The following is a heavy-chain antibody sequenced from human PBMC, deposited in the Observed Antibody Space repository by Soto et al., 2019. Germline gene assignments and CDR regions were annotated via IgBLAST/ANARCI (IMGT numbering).Heavy chain of an antibody. D-gene: IGHD3-10*01. J-gene: IGHJ4*02. CDR1: GFTFNSYS. Sequence: QVQVVESGGGVVQPGRSLRLSCAASGFTFNSYSMHWVRQAPGKGLEWVAEIWYDGSNEYYADSVKGRFTISRDNSKNTLYLQMNSLRAEDTAVYYCARDREAASGGFAYGSGSLNFAYWGQGTLVTVSS. CDR3: ARDREAASGGFAYGSGSLNFAY. CDR2: IWYDGSNE. V-gene: IGHV3-33*01.